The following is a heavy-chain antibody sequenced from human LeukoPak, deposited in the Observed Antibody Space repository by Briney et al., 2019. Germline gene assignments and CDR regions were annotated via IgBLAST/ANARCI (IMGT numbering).Heavy chain of an antibody. CDR1: GFTFSSYA. D-gene: IGHD3-10*01. CDR2: ISGSGGST. Sequence: GGSLRLSCAASGFTFSSYATSWVRQAPGKGLEWVSAISGSGGSTYYADSVKGRFTISRDNSKNTLYLQMNSLRAEDTAVYYCARATRDITMVRGVKEYFDYWGQGTLVTVSS. J-gene: IGHJ4*02. CDR3: ARATRDITMVRGVKEYFDY. V-gene: IGHV3-23*01.